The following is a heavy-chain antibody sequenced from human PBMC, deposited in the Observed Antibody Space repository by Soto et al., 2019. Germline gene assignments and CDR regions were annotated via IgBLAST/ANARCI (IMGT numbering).Heavy chain of an antibody. J-gene: IGHJ4*02. CDR2: TRNKANSYTT. CDR1: GFTFSDHY. D-gene: IGHD3-16*01. CDR3: ARVASAYHFDY. Sequence: PGGSLRLSCAASGFTFSDHYMDWVRQAPGKGLEWVGRTRNKANSYTTEYAASVKGRFTISRDGSKNSLYLQMNSLKTEDTAVYYCARVASAYHFDYWGQGTLVTVSS. V-gene: IGHV3-72*01.